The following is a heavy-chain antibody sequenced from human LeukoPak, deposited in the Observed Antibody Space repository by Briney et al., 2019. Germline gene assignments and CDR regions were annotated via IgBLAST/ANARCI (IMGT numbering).Heavy chain of an antibody. V-gene: IGHV1-69*13. CDR2: IIPIFGTA. D-gene: IGHD2-21*02. J-gene: IGHJ4*02. Sequence: SVEVSCKASGGTFTSYAISWVRQAPGQGLEWMGGIIPIFGTANYAQKFQGRVTITADESTSTAYMELSSLRSEDTAVYYCARQDAYCGGDCYFDYWGQGTLVTVSS. CDR1: GGTFTSYA. CDR3: ARQDAYCGGDCYFDY.